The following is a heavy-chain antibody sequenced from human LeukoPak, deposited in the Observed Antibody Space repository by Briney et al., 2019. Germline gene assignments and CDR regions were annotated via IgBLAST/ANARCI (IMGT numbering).Heavy chain of an antibody. CDR2: ITPFNGNT. J-gene: IGHJ4*02. CDR1: GYTFTYRY. D-gene: IGHD3-10*01. V-gene: IGHV1-45*02. Sequence: ASVKVSCKASGYTFTYRYLHWVRQAPGQALEWMGSITPFNGNTNYAQKFQDRVTITRDRSMSTAYMELSSLRSEDTAMYYCASSSGAYYFDYWGQGTLVTVSS. CDR3: ASSSGAYYFDY.